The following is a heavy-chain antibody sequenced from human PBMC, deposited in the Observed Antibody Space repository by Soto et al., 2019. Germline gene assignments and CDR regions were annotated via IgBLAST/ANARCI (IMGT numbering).Heavy chain of an antibody. V-gene: IGHV4-59*08. Sequence: SETLSLTCTVSGGSINSYYWSWIRQPPGKGLEWIGYIYYTGNTKYNPSLNSRVTISIDTSKNQFSLKLRSATAADTAVYYCAGFRSGWFDCWGQGALVTVSS. D-gene: IGHD6-19*01. CDR3: AGFRSGWFDC. J-gene: IGHJ4*02. CDR1: GGSINSYY. CDR2: IYYTGNT.